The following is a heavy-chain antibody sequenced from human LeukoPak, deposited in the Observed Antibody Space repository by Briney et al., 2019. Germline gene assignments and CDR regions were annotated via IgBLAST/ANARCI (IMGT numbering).Heavy chain of an antibody. CDR2: IYYSGST. CDR1: GGSISSSSYY. V-gene: IGHV4-39*01. CDR3: HYSSGWHHFAY. J-gene: IGHJ4*02. D-gene: IGHD6-19*01. Sequence: PSETLSLTCTVSGGSISSSSYYWGWIRQPPGKGLEWIGSIYYSGSTYYNPSLKSRVTISVDTSKNQFSLKLSSVTAADTAVYYCHYSSGWHHFAYWGQGTLVTVSS.